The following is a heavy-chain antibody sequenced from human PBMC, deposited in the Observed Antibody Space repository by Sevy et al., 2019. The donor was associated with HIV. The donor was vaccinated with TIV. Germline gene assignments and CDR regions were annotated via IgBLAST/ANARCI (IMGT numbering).Heavy chain of an antibody. CDR1: GFTFSSYS. J-gene: IGHJ4*02. CDR2: ISSSSTI. V-gene: IGHV3-48*02. D-gene: IGHD3-3*01. Sequence: GGSLRLSCAASGFTFSSYSMNWVRQAPGKGLEWVSYISSSSTIYYADSVKGRFTISRDNAKNSLYLQMNSLRDEDTAVYYSARRRFSDYWGQGTLVTVSS. CDR3: ARRRFSDY.